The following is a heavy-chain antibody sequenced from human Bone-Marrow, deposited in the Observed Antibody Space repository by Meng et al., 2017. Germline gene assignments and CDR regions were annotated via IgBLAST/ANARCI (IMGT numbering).Heavy chain of an antibody. D-gene: IGHD6-13*01. Sequence: GQLVQSGPEVKKPGVSVNLSCKPSGYTFAGYGIHWLRQAPGKGLEWMGRIDPNNDHTQYAQNFQGRVTMTSDTSISTVYMELNGLRSDDTAVYYCARDEDISAAGKLFGDYWGQGTLVTVSS. V-gene: IGHV1-2*06. J-gene: IGHJ4*02. CDR2: IDPNNDHT. CDR3: ARDEDISAAGKLFGDY. CDR1: GYTFAGYG.